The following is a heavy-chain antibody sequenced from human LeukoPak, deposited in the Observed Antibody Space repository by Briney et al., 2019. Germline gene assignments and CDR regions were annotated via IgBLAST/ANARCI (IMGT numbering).Heavy chain of an antibody. CDR2: IKQDGSEK. J-gene: IGHJ4*02. CDR1: GFTFSNYW. V-gene: IGHV3-7*01. CDR3: ARDLFDY. Sequence: GGSLRLSCAASGFTFSNYWLTWVRQAPGQGLEWVANIKQDGSEKHYVDSVKGRFTISRDNAKNSLYLQMNSLRDDDTAVYYCARDLFDYWGQGTLVTVSS.